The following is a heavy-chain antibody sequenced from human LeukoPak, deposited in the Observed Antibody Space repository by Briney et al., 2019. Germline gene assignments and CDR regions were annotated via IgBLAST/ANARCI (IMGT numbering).Heavy chain of an antibody. CDR3: ARIRGYSYGHLDY. CDR1: GFTFSSYG. Sequence: GGSLRLSCAASGFTFSSYGMHWVRQAPGKGLEWVAVIWYDGSNKYYADSVKGRFTISRDNSKNTLYLQMNSLRAEGTAVYYCARIRGYSYGHLDYWGQGTLVTVSS. D-gene: IGHD5-18*01. J-gene: IGHJ4*02. V-gene: IGHV3-33*01. CDR2: IWYDGSNK.